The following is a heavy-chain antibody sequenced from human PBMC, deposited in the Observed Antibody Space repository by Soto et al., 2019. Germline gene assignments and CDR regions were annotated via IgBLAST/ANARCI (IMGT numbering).Heavy chain of an antibody. CDR2: VSHDGRNT. Sequence: VQLVESGGGVVQPGRSLRLACAASGFTFSDYAMHWVRQAPGKGLEWVAVVSHDGRNTHYADSVKGRITISRDSSKNTVSLDMTSLRAEDTAVYYCTNGGRQWMVTSDFTYLGQGALVTVSS. V-gene: IGHV3-30*18. CDR3: TNGGRQWMVTSDFTY. CDR1: GFTFSDYA. J-gene: IGHJ4*02. D-gene: IGHD6-19*01.